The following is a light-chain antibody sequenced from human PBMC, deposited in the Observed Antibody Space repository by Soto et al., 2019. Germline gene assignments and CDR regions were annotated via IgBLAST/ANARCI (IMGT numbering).Light chain of an antibody. Sequence: QSALTQPPSASGSPGQSVTISCTGTSSDVGGYNYVSWYQQNPGKVPKLMIYEVNKRPSGVPDRFSGSKSGNTASLTVSGLQAEDEADYYCTSYAGGTNVFGTGTKLTVL. CDR1: SSDVGGYNY. J-gene: IGLJ1*01. CDR3: TSYAGGTNV. V-gene: IGLV2-8*01. CDR2: EVN.